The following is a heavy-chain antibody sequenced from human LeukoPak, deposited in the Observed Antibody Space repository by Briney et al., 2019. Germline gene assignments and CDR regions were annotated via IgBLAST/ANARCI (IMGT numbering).Heavy chain of an antibody. CDR3: ATETIGRHYEY. J-gene: IGHJ4*02. CDR2: IKQDGSEK. CDR1: GFTFSSYW. D-gene: IGHD1-14*01. Sequence: GGSLRLSCAASGFTFSSYWMSWVRQAPGKGLEWVANIKQDGSEKYYVDSVKGRFTISRDNAKNSLYLQMNSLGAEDTAVYYCATETIGRHYEYWGQGTLLTVSS. V-gene: IGHV3-7*01.